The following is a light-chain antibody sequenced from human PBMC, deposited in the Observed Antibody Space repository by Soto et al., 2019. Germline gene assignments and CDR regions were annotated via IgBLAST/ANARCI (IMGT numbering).Light chain of an antibody. Sequence: EIVLTQSPATLSLSPGERATLSCRASQTVSSANFAWYQQKAGQAPRLLTYGASSRATGIPDRFSGSGSGTDFTLTISGLEPEDFAVFYCQHYGSLPLTFGQGTRLEIK. CDR3: QHYGSLPLT. J-gene: IGKJ5*01. CDR1: QTVSSAN. CDR2: GAS. V-gene: IGKV3-20*01.